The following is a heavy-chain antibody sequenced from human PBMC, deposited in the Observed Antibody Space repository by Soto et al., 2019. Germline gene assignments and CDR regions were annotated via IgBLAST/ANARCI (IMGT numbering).Heavy chain of an antibody. CDR1: GFTFDDYA. CDR2: ISWNSGSM. CDR3: AKDLPPYSSSSAGMDV. V-gene: IGHV3-9*01. D-gene: IGHD6-13*01. Sequence: PGGSLRLSCAASGFTFDDYAMHWVRQAPGKGLEWVSGISWNSGSMGYADSVKGRFTISRDNAKNSLYLQMNSLRAEDTALYYCAKDLPPYSSSSAGMDVWGQGTTVTVSS. J-gene: IGHJ6*02.